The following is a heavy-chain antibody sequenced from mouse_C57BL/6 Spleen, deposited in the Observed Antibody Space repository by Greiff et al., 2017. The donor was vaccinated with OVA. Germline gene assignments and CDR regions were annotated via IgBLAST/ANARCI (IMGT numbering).Heavy chain of an antibody. J-gene: IGHJ2*01. CDR1: GFTFSSYG. D-gene: IGHD1-1*01. Sequence: EVKVVESGGDLVKPGGSLKLSCAASGFTFSSYGMSWVRQTPDKRLEWVATISSGGSYTYYPDSVKGRFTISRDNAKNTLYLQMSSLKSEDTAMYYCARERTVVATHYFDYWGQGTTLTVSS. CDR3: ARERTVVATHYFDY. CDR2: ISSGGSYT. V-gene: IGHV5-6*01.